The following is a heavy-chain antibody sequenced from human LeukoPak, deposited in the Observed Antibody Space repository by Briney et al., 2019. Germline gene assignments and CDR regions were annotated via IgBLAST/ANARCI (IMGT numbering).Heavy chain of an antibody. CDR1: GYTFTSYG. Sequence: ASVKVSCKASGYTFTSYGISWXXQAPGQGLAWXGXISAYNGNTNYAQKLQGRVTMTTDTSTSTAYMELRSLRSDDTAVYYCSLGYCSSTSCYVFDYWGQGTLVTVSS. J-gene: IGHJ4*02. V-gene: IGHV1-18*01. CDR3: SLGYCSSTSCYVFDY. CDR2: ISAYNGNT. D-gene: IGHD2-2*01.